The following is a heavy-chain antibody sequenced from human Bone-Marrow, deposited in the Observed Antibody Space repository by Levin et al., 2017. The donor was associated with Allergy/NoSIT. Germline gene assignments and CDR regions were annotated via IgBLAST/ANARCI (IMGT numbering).Heavy chain of an antibody. J-gene: IGHJ4*02. V-gene: IGHV3-48*04. Sequence: PGGSLRLSCAASGFSFSTYGMSWVRQAPGKGLEWLSYISRIGSARHYADSVKGRFTISRDNAKNSLYLQMNSLRAEDTAMYFCARDNYGDYTLDYWGQGTLVTVFS. CDR1: GFSFSTYG. CDR3: ARDNYGDYTLDY. CDR2: ISRIGSAR. D-gene: IGHD4-17*01.